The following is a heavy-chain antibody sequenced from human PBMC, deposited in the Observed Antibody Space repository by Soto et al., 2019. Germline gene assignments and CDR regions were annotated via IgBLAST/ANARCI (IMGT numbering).Heavy chain of an antibody. CDR3: GRGNDWKSSTVDI. Sequence: QVQLQESGPGLVKPSETLSLTCTVAGASLTDHYWNWFRQSPGRGLQWIGYVYYSGATSYNPSLTSRVTMTVDTSKNQLSLKLRSVTAADTAVYFCGRGNDWKSSTVDIWGQGTMVSVSS. V-gene: IGHV4-59*11. J-gene: IGHJ3*02. CDR2: VYYSGAT. D-gene: IGHD2-21*01. CDR1: GASLTDHY.